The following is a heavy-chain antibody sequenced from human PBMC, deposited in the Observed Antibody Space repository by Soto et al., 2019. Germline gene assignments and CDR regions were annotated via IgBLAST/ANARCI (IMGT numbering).Heavy chain of an antibody. Sequence: QLQLQESGPGLVKPSEPLSLTCAVSGGSINSNNYFWGWIRQPPGKGLEWIGSISASASTYYNSSLKSRGTMCVDLSKNYLSLKVISVTAAVTAVYYCANLISVDGSHYYTDYWGQGTLVTVSS. CDR3: ANLISVDGSHYYTDY. D-gene: IGHD6-19*01. CDR2: ISASAST. J-gene: IGHJ4*02. CDR1: GGSINSNNYF. V-gene: IGHV4-39*01.